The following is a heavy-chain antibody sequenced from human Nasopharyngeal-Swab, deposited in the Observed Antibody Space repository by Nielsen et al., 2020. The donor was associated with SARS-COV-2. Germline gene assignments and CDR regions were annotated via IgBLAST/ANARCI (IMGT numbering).Heavy chain of an antibody. J-gene: IGHJ5*02. D-gene: IGHD5-12*01. V-gene: IGHV4-31*03. CDR1: GGSICSGGYY. Sequence: LRLSCTVSGGSICSGGYYWSWIRQHPGKGLEWIGYIYYSGSTYYNPSLKSRVTISVDTSKNQFSLKLSSVTAADTAVYYCARDLGGATPNWFDPWGQGTLVTVSS. CDR2: IYYSGST. CDR3: ARDLGGATPNWFDP.